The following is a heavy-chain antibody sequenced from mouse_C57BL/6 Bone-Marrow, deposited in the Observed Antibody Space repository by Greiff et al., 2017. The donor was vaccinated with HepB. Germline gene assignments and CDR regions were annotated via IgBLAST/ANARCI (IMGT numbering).Heavy chain of an antibody. J-gene: IGHJ2*01. V-gene: IGHV1-5*01. CDR1: GYTFTSYW. CDR3: TRGYYDGCYFDY. CDR2: IYPGNSDT. Sequence: VQLQQSGTVLARPGASVKMSCKTSGYTFTSYWMHWVKQRPGQGLEWIGAIYPGNSDTSYNQKFKGKAKLTAVTSASTAYMELSSLTNEDSAVYYYTRGYYDGCYFDYWGQGTTLTVSS. D-gene: IGHD2-3*01.